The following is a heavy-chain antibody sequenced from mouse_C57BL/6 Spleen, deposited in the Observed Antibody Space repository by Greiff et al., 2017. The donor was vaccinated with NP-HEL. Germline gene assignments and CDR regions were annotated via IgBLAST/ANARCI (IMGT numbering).Heavy chain of an antibody. D-gene: IGHD1-1*01. J-gene: IGHJ3*01. Sequence: VQLQQSGPELVKPGASVKISCKASGYAFSSSWMNWVKQRPGKGLEWIGRIYPGDGDTNYNGKFKGKATLTADKSSSTAYMQLSSLTSEDSAVYFCAIEGNYYGSSPAWFAYWGQGTLVTVSA. V-gene: IGHV1-82*01. CDR1: GYAFSSSW. CDR3: AIEGNYYGSSPAWFAY. CDR2: IYPGDGDT.